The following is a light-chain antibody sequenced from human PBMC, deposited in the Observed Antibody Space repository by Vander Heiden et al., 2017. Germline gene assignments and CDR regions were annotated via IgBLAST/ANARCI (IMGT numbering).Light chain of an antibody. CDR2: VVI. Sequence: QAALPQPASGSGSPGQSITISCTGTSRDVGSYNRVSWYQQHPGTAPQLMVYVVIRRPAGVSNRFSGSKSGNTSSLTISALQAEVEAYYYFCSYAGSSTWVFGGGTKLTVL. J-gene: IGLJ3*02. V-gene: IGLV2-23*02. CDR1: SRDVGSYNR. CDR3: CSYAGSSTWV.